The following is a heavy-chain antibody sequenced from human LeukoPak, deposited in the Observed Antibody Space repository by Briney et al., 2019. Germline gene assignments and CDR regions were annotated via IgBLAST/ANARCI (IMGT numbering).Heavy chain of an antibody. Sequence: GGSLRLSCAASGFTFSNYPMHWVRQSPGKGLEWVATISSDGSSKYYADSVKGRFTISRDNSKNTLYLQMNSLGPEDTAVYYCARGRTVTGSTVIDYWGQGTLVTVSS. V-gene: IGHV3-30-3*01. CDR1: GFTFSNYP. J-gene: IGHJ4*02. D-gene: IGHD6-19*01. CDR2: ISSDGSSK. CDR3: ARGRTVTGSTVIDY.